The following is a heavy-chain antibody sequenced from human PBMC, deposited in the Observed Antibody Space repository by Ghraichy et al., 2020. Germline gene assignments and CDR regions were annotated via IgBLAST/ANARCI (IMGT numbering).Heavy chain of an antibody. CDR1: GFTFSSYA. CDR3: AREVDRFGESRGFDY. D-gene: IGHD3-10*01. J-gene: IGHJ4*02. V-gene: IGHV3-30*04. Sequence: GGSLRLSCAASGFTFSSYAMHWVRQASGKGLEWVAVISYDGSNKYYADSVKGRFTISRDNSKNTLYLEMNSLRAEDTAVYYCAREVDRFGESRGFDYWGQGTLVTVSS. CDR2: ISYDGSNK.